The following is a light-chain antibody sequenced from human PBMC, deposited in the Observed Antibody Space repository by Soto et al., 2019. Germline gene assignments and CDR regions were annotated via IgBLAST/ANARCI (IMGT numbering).Light chain of an antibody. CDR3: QQYTEWPFT. V-gene: IGKV3-15*01. CDR2: GAS. J-gene: IGKJ3*01. Sequence: EIVMTQIPDTLSVSPGDRATLSCRASQSVATDLAWYQQRPGQAPRLLISGASTRATGVPARFSASGSGTEFTLTVSSLQSEDFAVYYCQQYTEWPFTFGPGTKVDI. CDR1: QSVATD.